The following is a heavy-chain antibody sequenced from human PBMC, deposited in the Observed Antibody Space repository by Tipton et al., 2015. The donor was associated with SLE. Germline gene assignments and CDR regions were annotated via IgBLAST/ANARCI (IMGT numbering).Heavy chain of an antibody. Sequence: TLSLTCTVSGSSVSSHYLTWIRQPAGKGLEWIGRVYATGTTNYNPSLKSRVTMSLDTSKNQFSLKLISVAAADTAVYYCARGSPGRSEGHYKDYHYGIDVWGQGTTVTVSS. CDR2: VYATGTT. CDR3: ARGSPGRSEGHYKDYHYGIDV. J-gene: IGHJ6*02. V-gene: IGHV4-4*07. D-gene: IGHD3-9*01. CDR1: GSSVSSHY.